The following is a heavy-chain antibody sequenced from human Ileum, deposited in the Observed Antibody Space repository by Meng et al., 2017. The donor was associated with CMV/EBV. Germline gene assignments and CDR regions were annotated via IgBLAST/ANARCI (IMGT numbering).Heavy chain of an antibody. Sequence: SETLSLTCAVYGGSFSGYYWNWIRQSPGKGLEWIGEISPSRRSSNYNPSLKGRVTISVDTSQNQFSLKLTTVSAADTAVYYCARRYHQLVHFNYWGQGTLVTVSS. CDR2: ISPSRRSS. CDR1: GGSFSGYY. J-gene: IGHJ4*02. V-gene: IGHV4-34*01. CDR3: ARRYHQLVHFNY. D-gene: IGHD2-2*01.